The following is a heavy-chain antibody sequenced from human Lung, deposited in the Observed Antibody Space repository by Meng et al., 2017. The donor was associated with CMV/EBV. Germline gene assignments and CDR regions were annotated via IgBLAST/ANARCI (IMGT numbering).Heavy chain of an antibody. V-gene: IGHV3-66*02. CDR2: IYSGGST. Sequence: GGSLRLSCAASGFTVSSNYMSWVRQAPGKGLEWVSVIYSGGSTYYADSVKGRFTISRDNSKNTLYLQMNSLRAEDTAVYYCARMPKWLGAHVDYWGQGTLVTVSS. D-gene: IGHD6-19*01. CDR3: ARMPKWLGAHVDY. CDR1: GFTVSSNY. J-gene: IGHJ4*02.